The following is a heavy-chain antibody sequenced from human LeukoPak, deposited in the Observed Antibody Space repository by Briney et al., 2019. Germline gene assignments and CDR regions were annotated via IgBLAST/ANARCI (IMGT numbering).Heavy chain of an antibody. V-gene: IGHV3-48*03. CDR3: VRDQGTWEYEY. CDR1: GFIFSSYE. Sequence: GGSLRLSCAASGFIFSSYEMNWVRQAPGKGLEWVSYINSGGSSIYYAVSVRGRFTISRDNAKNSLYLQMNTLRAEDTAVYYCVRDQGTWEYEYWGQGTLVTVSS. D-gene: IGHD1-1*01. CDR2: INSGGSSI. J-gene: IGHJ4*02.